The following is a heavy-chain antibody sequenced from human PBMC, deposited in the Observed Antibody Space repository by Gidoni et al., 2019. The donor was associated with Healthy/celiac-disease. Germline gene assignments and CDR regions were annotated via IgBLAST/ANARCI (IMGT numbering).Heavy chain of an antibody. J-gene: IGHJ3*02. CDR3: SRVGRYCSSTSCPPDAFDI. Sequence: EVQLVESGGGLVQPGRSLRLSCTASGFSFGDYTMTWFRQAPGKGLEWVVFSRSKAYGGTTEYAASVKGRFNISRDDSKSIAYLQMSSLKTEDTAVYYCSRVGRYCSSTSCPPDAFDIWGQGTMVTVSS. CDR1: GFSFGDYT. CDR2: SRSKAYGGTT. V-gene: IGHV3-49*03. D-gene: IGHD2-2*01.